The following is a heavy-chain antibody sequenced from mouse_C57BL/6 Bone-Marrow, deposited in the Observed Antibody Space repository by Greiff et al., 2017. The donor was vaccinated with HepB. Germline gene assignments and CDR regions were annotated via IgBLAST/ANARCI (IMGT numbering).Heavy chain of an antibody. J-gene: IGHJ2*01. CDR1: GYSITSGYY. CDR2: ISYDGSN. CDR3: ARDPITTVVPYYFDY. D-gene: IGHD1-1*01. Sequence: EVKLQESGPGLVKPSQSLSLTCSVTGYSITSGYYWNWIRQFPGNKLEWMGYISYDGSNNYNPSLKNRISITRYTSKNQFFLKLNSVTTEDTATYYCARDPITTVVPYYFDYWGQGTTLTVSS. V-gene: IGHV3-6*01.